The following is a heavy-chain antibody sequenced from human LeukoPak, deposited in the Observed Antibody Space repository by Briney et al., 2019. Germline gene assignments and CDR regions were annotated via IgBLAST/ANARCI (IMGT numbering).Heavy chain of an antibody. CDR1: GFTFSRYG. CDR2: VRYDGSNK. V-gene: IGHV3-30*02. J-gene: IGHJ4*02. D-gene: IGHD1/OR15-1a*01. Sequence: PGGSLRHSCAASGFTFSRYGMHWVRQAPGKGLQWVAFVRYDGSNKYYADSVKGRFAMSRDNSKNTLYLQMNSLRAEDTAVYYCAKSRGEQLYFRDSDYWGQGTLVTVAS. CDR3: AKSRGEQLYFRDSDY.